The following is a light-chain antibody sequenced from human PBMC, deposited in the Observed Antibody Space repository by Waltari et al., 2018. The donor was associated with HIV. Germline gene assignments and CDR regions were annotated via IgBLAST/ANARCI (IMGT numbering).Light chain of an antibody. CDR2: DVN. CDR1: STDIDIYHF. Sequence: QSALTQPASVSGSPGQSITISCSGTSTDIDIYHFVSWYLQFPGKAPQLLISDVNSRPVGIPLRFSGSRSGSAASLTISGLRTDDEADYYCSSYTRSHTLVFGGGTKLTVL. J-gene: IGLJ2*01. CDR3: SSYTRSHTLV. V-gene: IGLV2-14*01.